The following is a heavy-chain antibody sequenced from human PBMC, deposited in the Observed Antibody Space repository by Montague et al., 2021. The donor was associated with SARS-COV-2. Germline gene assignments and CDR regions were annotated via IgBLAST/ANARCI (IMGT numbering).Heavy chain of an antibody. CDR1: GGSISTYC. CDR2: VRSGGDT. J-gene: IGHJ4*01. Sequence: SETLSLTCTVSGGSISTYCSNWIRQSPRKGLQWIGYVRSGGDTDYNPSLKSRVTISVDTSKNQLSLKLTSLTVDDTAVYYCARPQNRGGERWIHATMYWGRGISVTVSS. CDR3: ARPQNRGGERWIHATMY. V-gene: IGHV4-59*08. D-gene: IGHD5-24*01.